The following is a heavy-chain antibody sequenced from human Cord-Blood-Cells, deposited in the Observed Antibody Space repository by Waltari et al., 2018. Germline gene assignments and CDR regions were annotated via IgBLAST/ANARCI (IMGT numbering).Heavy chain of an antibody. J-gene: IGHJ4*02. D-gene: IGHD6-13*01. CDR3: ARDRDSSSWFDY. CDR2: ISSSSSYI. Sequence: EVQLVESGGGLVKPGGSLRLSCAASGFTFSSYNMNWVRQAPGKGLQWVSSISSSSSYIYYADSVKGRLPISRDNTKNSLYLPMNSLRAEDTAVYYCARDRDSSSWFDYWGQGTLVTVSS. V-gene: IGHV3-21*01. CDR1: GFTFSSYN.